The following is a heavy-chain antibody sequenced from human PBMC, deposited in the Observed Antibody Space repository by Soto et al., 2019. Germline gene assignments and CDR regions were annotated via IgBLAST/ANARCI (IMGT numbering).Heavy chain of an antibody. D-gene: IGHD5-18*01. CDR3: ATESGSTYGYFDH. J-gene: IGHJ4*02. CDR2: TSNSGST. Sequence: SETLSLTCTVSGGSVTSGEDYWTWIRQSPGKGLEWIGYTSNSGSTGYNPSLKTRLSMSVDRSKNQFTLRLTSVTAADAAVYFGATESGSTYGYFDHWGQGTQVTVSS. CDR1: GGSVTSGEDY. V-gene: IGHV4-30-4*01.